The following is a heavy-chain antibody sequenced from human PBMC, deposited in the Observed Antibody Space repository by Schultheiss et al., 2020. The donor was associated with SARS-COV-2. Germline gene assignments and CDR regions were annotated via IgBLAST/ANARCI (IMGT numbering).Heavy chain of an antibody. V-gene: IGHV1-69*13. J-gene: IGHJ4*02. D-gene: IGHD6-6*01. CDR3: ASFSSSSMETDY. CDR2: IIPIFGTA. Sequence: SVKVSCKASGGTFSSYAISWVRQAPGQGLEWMGGIIPIFGTANYAQKFQGRVTITADESTSTAYMELSSLRSDDTAVYYCASFSSSSMETDYWGQGTLVTVSS. CDR1: GGTFSSYA.